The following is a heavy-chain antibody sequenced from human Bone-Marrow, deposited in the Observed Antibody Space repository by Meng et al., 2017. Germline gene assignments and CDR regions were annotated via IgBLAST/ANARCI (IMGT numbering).Heavy chain of an antibody. CDR2: INPSGGST. CDR3: ARDGTFAAIARTFDY. CDR1: GYTFTSYY. Sequence: ASVKVSCKASGYTFTSYYMHWVRQAPGQGLEWMGIINPSGGSTSYAQKFQGRVTMTRDTSTSTVYMELSSLRSEDTAVYYCARDGTFAAIARTFDYWGQGKLVNGAS. D-gene: IGHD2-2*01. V-gene: IGHV1-46*01. J-gene: IGHJ4*01.